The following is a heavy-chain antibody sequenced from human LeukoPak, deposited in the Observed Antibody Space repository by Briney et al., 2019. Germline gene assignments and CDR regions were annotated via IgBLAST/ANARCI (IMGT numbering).Heavy chain of an antibody. Sequence: PGGSLRFSCAASGFTVSSNYMSWVRQAPGKGLEWVANIKQDGSEKYYVDSVKGRFTISRDNAKNSLYLQMNSLRAEDTAVYYCARVLKFAAIFDYWGQGTLVTVSS. CDR1: GFTVSSNY. D-gene: IGHD2-15*01. CDR3: ARVLKFAAIFDY. J-gene: IGHJ4*02. CDR2: IKQDGSEK. V-gene: IGHV3-7*01.